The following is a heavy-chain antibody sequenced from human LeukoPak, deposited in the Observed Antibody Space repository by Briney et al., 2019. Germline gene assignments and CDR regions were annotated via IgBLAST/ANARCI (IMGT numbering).Heavy chain of an antibody. CDR2: IRYDGSNK. J-gene: IGHJ4*02. V-gene: IGHV3-30*02. CDR1: GFTFSSYG. CDR3: AKEESGSDHGPQYFDY. D-gene: IGHD1-26*01. Sequence: GGSLRLSCAASGFTFSSYGMHWVRQAPGKGLEWVAFIRYDGSNKYYADSVKGRFTISRDNSKNTLYLQMNSLRAEDTAVYYCAKEESGSDHGPQYFDYWGQGTLVTVSS.